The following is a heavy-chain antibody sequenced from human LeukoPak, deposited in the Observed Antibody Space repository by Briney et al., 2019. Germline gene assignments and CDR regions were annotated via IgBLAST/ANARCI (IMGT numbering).Heavy chain of an antibody. Sequence: SETLSLTCTVSGGSISSSSYYWGWIRQPPGKGLEWIGSIYYSGSTYYNPSLKNRVTISVDTSKNQFSLKLSSVTAADTAVYYCARLILQLWLPLWFDPWGQGTLVTVSS. D-gene: IGHD5-18*01. CDR3: ARLILQLWLPLWFDP. CDR1: GGSISSSSYY. V-gene: IGHV4-39*01. J-gene: IGHJ5*02. CDR2: IYYSGST.